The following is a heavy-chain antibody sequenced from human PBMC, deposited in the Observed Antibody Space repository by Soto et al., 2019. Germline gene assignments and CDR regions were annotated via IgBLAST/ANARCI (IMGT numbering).Heavy chain of an antibody. J-gene: IGHJ4*02. CDR2: INPSGGST. CDR1: GYTFTGYY. V-gene: IGHV1-46*01. Sequence: ASVKVSCKASGYTFTGYYMHWVRQAPGQGLEWMGIINPSGGSTSYAQKFQGRVTMTRDKSTSTAYMELSSLRSEDTAVYYCARAGYSIAAARNPFDYWGQGTLVTVSS. CDR3: ARAGYSIAAARNPFDY. D-gene: IGHD6-13*01.